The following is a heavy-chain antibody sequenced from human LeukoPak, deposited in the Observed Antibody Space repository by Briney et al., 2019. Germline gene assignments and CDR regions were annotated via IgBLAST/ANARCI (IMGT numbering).Heavy chain of an antibody. Sequence: GGSLRLSCAVSGFAFGSEAMSWVRQSPARGLEWVASISPGGGTTYYADYVKGRFTISRDNSNNTLYVQMNSLRAEDTAAYYCATEPRWQPYSFDIWGHGTMVTVSS. D-gene: IGHD5-24*01. V-gene: IGHV3-23*01. CDR2: ISPGGGTT. CDR3: ATEPRWQPYSFDI. CDR1: GFAFGSEA. J-gene: IGHJ3*02.